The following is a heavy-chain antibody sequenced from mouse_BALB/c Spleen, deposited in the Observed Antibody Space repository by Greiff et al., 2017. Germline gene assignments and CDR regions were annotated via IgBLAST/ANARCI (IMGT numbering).Heavy chain of an antibody. CDR1: GFTFSSYW. J-gene: IGHJ2*01. CDR3: TAYYYGSSYEGY. V-gene: IGHV6-6*02. D-gene: IGHD1-1*01. Sequence: EVKLQESGGGLVQPGGSMKLSCVASGFTFSSYWMSWVRQSPEKGLEWVAEIRLKSDNYATHYAESVKGKFTISRDDSKSRLYLQMNSLRAEDTGIYYCTAYYYGSSYEGYWGQGTTLTVSS. CDR2: IRLKSDNYAT.